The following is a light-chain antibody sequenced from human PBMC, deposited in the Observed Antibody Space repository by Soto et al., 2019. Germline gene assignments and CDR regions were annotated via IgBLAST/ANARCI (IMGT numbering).Light chain of an antibody. V-gene: IGLV2-23*02. Sequence: QSVLTQPASVSGSPGQSITISCTGTSSDVGSYNLVSWYQQHPGKAPKLMIYEVSKRPSGVSNRFSGSKSGNTASLTISGLQAEDEADDYCCSYAGSNTWVFGGGTKLTVL. CDR1: SSDVGSYNL. CDR3: CSYAGSNTWV. J-gene: IGLJ3*02. CDR2: EVS.